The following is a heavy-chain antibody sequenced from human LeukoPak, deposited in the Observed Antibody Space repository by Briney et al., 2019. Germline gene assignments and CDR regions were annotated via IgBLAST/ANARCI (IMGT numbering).Heavy chain of an antibody. J-gene: IGHJ4*02. Sequence: GESLKISCKGSGYSFTSYWIGWVRQMPGKGLEWMGIIYPGDSDTRYSPSFQGQVTISADKSISTAYLQWSSLKASDTAMYYCARQPHGKDKPTPFDYWGQGTLVTVSS. V-gene: IGHV5-51*01. CDR3: ARQPHGKDKPTPFDY. CDR2: IYPGDSDT. D-gene: IGHD2-15*01. CDR1: GYSFTSYW.